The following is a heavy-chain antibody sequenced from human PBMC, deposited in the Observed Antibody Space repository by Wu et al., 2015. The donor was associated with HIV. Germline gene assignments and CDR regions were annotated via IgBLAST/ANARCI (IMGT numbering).Heavy chain of an antibody. CDR1: GGTFSSYA. V-gene: IGHV1-69*05. Sequence: QVQLVQSGAEVKKPGSSVKVSCKASGGTFSSYAISWVRQAPGQGLEWMGGIIPIFGTANYVQKFQGRVTITTDESTSTAYMELSSLRSEDTAVYYCAREMVQGIAVAGTLDAFDIWGQGTMVTVSS. D-gene: IGHD6-19*01. CDR2: IIPIFGTA. CDR3: AREMVQGIAVAGTLDAFDI. J-gene: IGHJ3*02.